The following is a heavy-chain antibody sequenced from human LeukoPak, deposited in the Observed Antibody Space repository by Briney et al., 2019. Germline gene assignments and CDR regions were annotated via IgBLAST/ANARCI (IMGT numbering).Heavy chain of an antibody. CDR1: AFSFSAYS. V-gene: IGHV3-15*01. CDR2: IKSKTDGGTA. CDR3: TTIMQYQLLDY. J-gene: IGHJ4*02. D-gene: IGHD2-2*01. Sequence: GGSLRLSCAASAFSFSAYSMNWVRQAPGKGLEWVGRIKSKTDGGTADYAAPVKGRFTISRDDSKNTLYLQMNSLKTEDTAVYYCTTIMQYQLLDYWGLGTLVTVSS.